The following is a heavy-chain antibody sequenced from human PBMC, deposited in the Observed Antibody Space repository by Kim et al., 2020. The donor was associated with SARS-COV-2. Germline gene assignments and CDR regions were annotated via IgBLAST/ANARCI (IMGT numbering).Heavy chain of an antibody. Sequence: GESLKISCKGSGYSFTSYWISWVRQMPGKGLEWMGRIDPSDSYTNYSPSFQGHVTISADKSISTAYLQWSSLKASDTAMYYCARREKAASSSPRAFDIWGQGTMVTVSS. CDR2: IDPSDSYT. V-gene: IGHV5-10-1*01. J-gene: IGHJ3*02. CDR1: GYSFTSYW. D-gene: IGHD6-6*01. CDR3: ARREKAASSSPRAFDI.